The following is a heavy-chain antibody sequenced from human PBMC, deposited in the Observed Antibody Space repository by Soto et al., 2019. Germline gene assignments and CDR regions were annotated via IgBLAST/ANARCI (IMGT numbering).Heavy chain of an antibody. D-gene: IGHD2-2*01. CDR2: IIPILGIA. CDR1: GGTFSSYT. CDR3: ARHDCISSSCYYYYYYGMDV. J-gene: IGHJ6*02. V-gene: IGHV1-69*02. Sequence: QVQLVQSGAEVKKPGSSVKVSCKASGGTFSSYTISWVRQAPGQGLEWMGRIIPILGIANYAQKFQGRVTITADKSTSTAYMELSSLRSEDTAVYYCARHDCISSSCYYYYYYGMDVWGQGTTVTVSS.